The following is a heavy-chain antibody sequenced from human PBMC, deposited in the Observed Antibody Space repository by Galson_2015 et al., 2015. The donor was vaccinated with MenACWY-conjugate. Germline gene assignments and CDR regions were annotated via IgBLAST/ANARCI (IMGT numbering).Heavy chain of an antibody. D-gene: IGHD3-16*01. CDR3: ARENTHNYAYASDY. J-gene: IGHJ4*02. V-gene: IGHV3-7*03. CDR2: IKGDGIEI. Sequence: SLRLSCAASGFTFGNYWMTWVRQAPGKGLEWVANIKGDGIEIWYVDSVKGRFTISRDNARYSLYLQMNALRADDTAVDYCARENTHNYAYASDYWGQGILVSVSS. CDR1: GFTFGNYW.